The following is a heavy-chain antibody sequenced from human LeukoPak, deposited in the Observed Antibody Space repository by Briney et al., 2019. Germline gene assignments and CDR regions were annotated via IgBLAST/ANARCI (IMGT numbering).Heavy chain of an antibody. J-gene: IGHJ4*02. Sequence: GASVKVSYKASGYTFTSYYMHWVRQAPGQGLEWMGIINPSGGSTSYAQKSQGRVTMTRDTSTSTVYMELSSLRSEDTAVYYCASGPLNTAMAIDYWGQGTLVTVSS. CDR1: GYTFTSYY. CDR3: ASGPLNTAMAIDY. D-gene: IGHD5-18*01. V-gene: IGHV1-46*01. CDR2: INPSGGST.